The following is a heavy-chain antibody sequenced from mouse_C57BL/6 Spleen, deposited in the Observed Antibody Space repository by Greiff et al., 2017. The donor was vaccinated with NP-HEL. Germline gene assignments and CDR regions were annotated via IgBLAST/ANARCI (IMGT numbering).Heavy chain of an antibody. CDR1: GYTFTSYW. CDR3: ARWNPHYYAMDY. Sequence: QVQLQQPGAELVMPGASVKLSCKASGYTFTSYWMHWVKQRPRQGLEWIGEIDPSDSYTNYNQKFKGKSTLTVDKSSSTAYMQLSSLTSEDSAVYYCARWNPHYYAMDYWGQGTSVTVSS. J-gene: IGHJ4*01. V-gene: IGHV1-69*01. CDR2: IDPSDSYT.